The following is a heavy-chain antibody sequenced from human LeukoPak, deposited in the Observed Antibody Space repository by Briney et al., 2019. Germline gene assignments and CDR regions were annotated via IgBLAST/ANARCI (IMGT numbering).Heavy chain of an antibody. CDR1: GGSISSYY. J-gene: IGHJ6*02. CDR3: ARDRLDFYYYYGMDV. D-gene: IGHD6-25*01. Sequence: PSETLSLTCTVSGGSISSYYWSWIRQPPGKGLEWIGYIHYSGSTNYSPSLKSRVTISVDTSKNQFSLKLSSVTAADTAVYYCARDRLDFYYYYGMDVWGQGTTVTVSS. CDR2: IHYSGST. V-gene: IGHV4-59*01.